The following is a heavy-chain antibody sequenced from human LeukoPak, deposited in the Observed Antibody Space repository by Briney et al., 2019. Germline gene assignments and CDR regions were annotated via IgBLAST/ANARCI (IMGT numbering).Heavy chain of an antibody. CDR1: GFTFSSYA. D-gene: IGHD4-17*01. Sequence: GGSLRLSCAASGFTFSSYAMSWVRQAPGKGLEWVSAISGSGGSTYYADSVKGRFTISRGNSKNTLYLQMNSLRAEDTAVYYCAKVPTTVTIKANDYWGQGTLVTVSS. CDR2: ISGSGGST. CDR3: AKVPTTVTIKANDY. J-gene: IGHJ4*02. V-gene: IGHV3-23*01.